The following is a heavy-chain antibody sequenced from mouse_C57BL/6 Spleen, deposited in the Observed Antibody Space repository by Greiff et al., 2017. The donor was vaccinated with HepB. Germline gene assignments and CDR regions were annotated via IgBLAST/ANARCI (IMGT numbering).Heavy chain of an antibody. D-gene: IGHD4-1*01. CDR3: TRRDGPLGYAMDY. J-gene: IGHJ4*01. CDR1: GFTFSDAW. CDR2: IRNKANNHAT. V-gene: IGHV6-6*01. Sequence: EVKLVESGGGLVQPGGSMKLSCAASGFTFSDAWMDWVRQSPEKGLEWVAEIRNKANNHATYYAESVKGRFTISRDDSKSSVYLQMNSLRAEDTGIYYGTRRDGPLGYAMDYWGQGTSVTVSS.